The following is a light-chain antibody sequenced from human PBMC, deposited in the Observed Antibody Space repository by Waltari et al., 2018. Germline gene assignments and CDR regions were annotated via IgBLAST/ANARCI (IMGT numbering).Light chain of an antibody. V-gene: IGKV1-5*03. CDR1: QSISNW. CDR2: KAS. Sequence: DIQMTQSPSSLSASVGDRVTITCRASQSISNWLAWYQQKPGLAPILLIYKASILKSGVPSRFSGSGEGTQFTLTISSLQPDDFATYYCQQYNTYSSFGQGTKLEIK. CDR3: QQYNTYSS. J-gene: IGKJ2*01.